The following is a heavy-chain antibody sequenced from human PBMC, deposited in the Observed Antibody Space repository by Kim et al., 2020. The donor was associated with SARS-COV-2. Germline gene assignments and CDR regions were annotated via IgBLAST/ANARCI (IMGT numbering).Heavy chain of an antibody. CDR3: ARHNGDSWYFDS. V-gene: IGHV4-30-4*08. CDR2: IYYSGST. J-gene: IGHJ2*01. CDR1: GGSISSGDYY. Sequence: SETLSLTCTVSGGSISSGDYYWSWIRQPPGKGLEWIGYIYYSGSTYSNPSLKSRVTISVDTSKNQFSLKLSSVTAADTAVYYCARHNGDSWYFDSWGRGTLVTVPS. D-gene: IGHD3-10*01.